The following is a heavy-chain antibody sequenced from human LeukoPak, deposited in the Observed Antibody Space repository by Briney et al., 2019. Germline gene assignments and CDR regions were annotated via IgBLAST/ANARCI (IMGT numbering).Heavy chain of an antibody. CDR2: ISWNSGSI. D-gene: IGHD1-26*01. V-gene: IGHV3-9*01. J-gene: IGHJ4*02. Sequence: PGGSLRLSCAASGFTFDDYAMHWVRQAPGKGLEWVSGISWNSGSIGYADSVKGRFAISRDNAKNSLYLQMNSLRAEDTAVYYCARERARAPDYWGQGTLVTVSS. CDR1: GFTFDDYA. CDR3: ARERARAPDY.